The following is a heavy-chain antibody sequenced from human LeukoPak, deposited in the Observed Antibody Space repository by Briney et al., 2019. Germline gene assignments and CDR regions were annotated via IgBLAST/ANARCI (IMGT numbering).Heavy chain of an antibody. CDR2: ISYDGSNK. Sequence: GGSLRLSCVASGFTFSSFAMHWVRQAPGKGLEWMAIISYDGSNKWYADSVKGRFTISRDNSKNTLYLQMNSLRAEDTAVYYCARVCGDCVGGGFDYWGQGTLVTVSS. CDR3: ARVCGDCVGGGFDY. CDR1: GFTFSSFA. D-gene: IGHD2-21*02. V-gene: IGHV3-30*04. J-gene: IGHJ4*02.